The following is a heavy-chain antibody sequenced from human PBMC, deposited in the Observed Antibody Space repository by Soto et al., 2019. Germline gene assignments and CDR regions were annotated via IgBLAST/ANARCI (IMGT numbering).Heavy chain of an antibody. J-gene: IGHJ6*02. V-gene: IGHV4-61*01. CDR3: AGKELRVIDYYYYGMDV. Sequence: QVQLQESGPGLVKPSETLSLTCTVSGGSVSSGSYYWSWIRQPPGKGLEWIGYIYYSGSTNYNPSLKRRGTISVDTSKNQFALKLSSVTAADTAVYYCAGKELRVIDYYYYGMDVWGQGTTVTVSS. CDR2: IYYSGST. D-gene: IGHD1-26*01. CDR1: GGSVSSGSYY.